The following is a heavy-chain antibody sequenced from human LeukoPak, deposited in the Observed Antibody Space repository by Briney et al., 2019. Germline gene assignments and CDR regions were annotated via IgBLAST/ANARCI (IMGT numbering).Heavy chain of an antibody. CDR3: AKGMFGSGWYGDDY. V-gene: IGHV3-23*01. CDR2: ISGSGGST. Sequence: QPGGSLRLSCAASGFTFSSYAMSWVRQAPGKGLEWVSAISGSGGSTYYADSVKGRFTISRDNSKNTLYLQMNSLSAEDTAVYYCAKGMFGSGWYGDDYWGQGTLVTVSS. CDR1: GFTFSSYA. D-gene: IGHD6-19*01. J-gene: IGHJ4*02.